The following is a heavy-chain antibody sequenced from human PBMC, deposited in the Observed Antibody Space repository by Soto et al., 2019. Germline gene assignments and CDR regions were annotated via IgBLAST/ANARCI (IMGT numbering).Heavy chain of an antibody. V-gene: IGHV4-34*01. CDR3: ARADRTLVSSYGLDV. J-gene: IGHJ6*02. CDR2: INHSGTI. CDR1: GGSFSGYY. D-gene: IGHD2-8*01. Sequence: SETLSLTCAVYGGSFSGYYWTWIRQPPGKGLEWIGEINHSGTINFNPSLKGRLTISLDTSKKHFSLKLSSVTDADTAAYYCARADRTLVSSYGLDVWGQGTTVTVSS.